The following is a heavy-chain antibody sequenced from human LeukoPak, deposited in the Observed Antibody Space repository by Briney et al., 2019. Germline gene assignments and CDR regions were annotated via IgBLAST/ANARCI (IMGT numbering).Heavy chain of an antibody. CDR2: INHSGST. CDR1: GGSFSGYY. CDR3: ARELAYYDFWSGPMNYYYYYMDV. J-gene: IGHJ6*03. V-gene: IGHV4-34*01. D-gene: IGHD3-3*01. Sequence: PSETLSLTCAVYGGSFSGYYWSWIRQPPGKGLEWIGEINHSGSTNYNPSLKSRVTISVDTSKNQFSLKLSSVTAADTAVYYCARELAYYDFWSGPMNYYYYYMDVWGKGTTVTVSS.